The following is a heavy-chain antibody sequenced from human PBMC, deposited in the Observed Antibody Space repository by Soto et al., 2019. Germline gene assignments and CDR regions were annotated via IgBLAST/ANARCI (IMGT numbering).Heavy chain of an antibody. J-gene: IGHJ3*01. CDR3: ATWHEREHAFDV. V-gene: IGHV3-53*01. CDR1: GLTISGKKY. Sequence: DVQLVESGGGLIQPGASLRLSCAAFGLTISGKKYVAWVRQAPGKGLEWVSALYDVDGSFYADSVTGRCTTSSDSSKNTVYLQMKDLRPDDTAVYYCATWHEREHAFDVWGQGTTVTISS. CDR2: LYDVDGS. D-gene: IGHD1-1*01.